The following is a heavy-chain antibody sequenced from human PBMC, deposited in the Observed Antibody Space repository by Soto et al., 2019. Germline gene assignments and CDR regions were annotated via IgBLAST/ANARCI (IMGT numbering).Heavy chain of an antibody. J-gene: IGHJ6*02. CDR1: GYSFTSYW. CDR2: IYPGDSDT. CDR3: AASIFYYGMDV. V-gene: IGHV5-51*01. Sequence: GESLKISCKGSGYSFTSYWIGWVRQMPGKGPEWMGIIYPGDSDTKYNPSFQGQVTISADKSITTTYLQWSSLKASDTAIYYCAASIFYYGMDVWGQGTTVTVSS.